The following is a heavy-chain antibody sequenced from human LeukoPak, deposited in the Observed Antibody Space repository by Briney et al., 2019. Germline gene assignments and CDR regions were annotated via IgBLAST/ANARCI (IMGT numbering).Heavy chain of an antibody. CDR2: VYSSGST. CDR1: GGSFDSKY. Sequence: SETLSLTCSVSGGSFDSKYWSWIRQPPGRGLEWLGYVYSSGSTNYNPSLKSRVTVSIDTSKNQFSLKLTSVTAADTAVYYCARVAYCRGGSCHYDEDWFDPWGQGTLVTVSS. V-gene: IGHV4-59*01. CDR3: ARVAYCRGGSCHYDEDWFDP. J-gene: IGHJ5*02. D-gene: IGHD2-15*01.